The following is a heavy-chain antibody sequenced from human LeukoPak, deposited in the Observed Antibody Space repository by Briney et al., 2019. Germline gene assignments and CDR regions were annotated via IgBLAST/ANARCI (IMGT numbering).Heavy chain of an antibody. CDR3: ARGLVPGFLDY. CDR1: GFTFSSSW. CDR2: INSDESIT. J-gene: IGHJ4*02. D-gene: IGHD4-11*01. V-gene: IGHV3-74*01. Sequence: PGGSLRLYCAASGFTFSSSWMYWARQATGRGMVWVSRINSDESITTYADSVKGRFTISRDNAKNTLYLQMNSLRAEDTAVYYCARGLVPGFLDYWGQGTPVTVSS.